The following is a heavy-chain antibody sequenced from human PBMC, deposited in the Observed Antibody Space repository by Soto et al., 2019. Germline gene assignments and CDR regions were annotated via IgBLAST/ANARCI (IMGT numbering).Heavy chain of an antibody. D-gene: IGHD2-2*01. CDR3: ARERYQVISDGMDV. Sequence: ASVKVSCKASGYTFTGYYVHCLREAPGQGLEWMGWINPGTGGTSYAQKFQGRVTLSRDTSINTAYLELSRLRFDDAAVYFCARERYQVISDGMDVWGQGTTVTVSS. CDR1: GYTFTGYY. V-gene: IGHV1-2*02. CDR2: INPGTGGT. J-gene: IGHJ6*02.